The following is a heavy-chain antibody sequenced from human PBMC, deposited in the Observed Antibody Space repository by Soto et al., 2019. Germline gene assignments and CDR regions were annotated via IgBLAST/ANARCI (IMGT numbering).Heavy chain of an antibody. Sequence: QVHLVQSGAEVKKPGASVKVSCKCSSYTFTSYGITWVRQAPGQGLEWMGWISAHNGNTDYAQKLQGRVTVTRDTSTSTAYMELRSLRSDDTAVYYCARGRYGDYWGQGALVTVSS. D-gene: IGHD1-1*01. CDR3: ARGRYGDY. CDR2: ISAHNGNT. J-gene: IGHJ4*02. CDR1: SYTFTSYG. V-gene: IGHV1-18*01.